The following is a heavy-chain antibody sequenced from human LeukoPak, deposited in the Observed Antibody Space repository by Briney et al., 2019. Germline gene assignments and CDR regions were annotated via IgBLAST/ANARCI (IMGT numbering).Heavy chain of an antibody. CDR2: INWNGGST. D-gene: IGHD2-2*02. J-gene: IGHJ6*02. V-gene: IGHV3-20*01. Sequence: GGSLRLSCAASGFTFDDYGMSWVRQAPGKGLEWVSGINWNGGSTGYADSVKGRFTISRDNAKNSLYLQMNSLRAEDAALYHCARDRGRRSYTPRYYGMDVWGQRTTVTVSS. CDR1: GFTFDDYG. CDR3: ARDRGRRSYTPRYYGMDV.